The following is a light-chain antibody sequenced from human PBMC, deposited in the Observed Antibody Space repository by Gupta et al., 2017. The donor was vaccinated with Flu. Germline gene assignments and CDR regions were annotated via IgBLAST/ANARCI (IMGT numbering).Light chain of an antibody. V-gene: IGKV3-20*01. CDR2: GAS. CDR1: QSVRSSD. CDR3: RRDSTSRGT. J-gene: IGKJ2*01. Sequence: GTLSLSPGERATLSCRASQSVRSSDLAQYQSEPGQSPRLLIYGASGTATPMRDRFSGSGSGSDFTLSIIRLEPVAIAVYSLRRDSTSRGTFGQGTNVEIK.